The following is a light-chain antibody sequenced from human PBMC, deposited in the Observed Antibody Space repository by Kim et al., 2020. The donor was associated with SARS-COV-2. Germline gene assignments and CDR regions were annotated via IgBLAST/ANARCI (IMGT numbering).Light chain of an antibody. J-gene: IGKJ2*01. V-gene: IGKV3-11*01. Sequence: SLSPGERATPACQASPSVCSYLARYQQKPGQAPRLLIYYASNRATGIPARFSGSGSGTDFTPTISSLEPEDFAVYYCQQRSNWAYTFGQGTKLEI. CDR1: PSVCSY. CDR3: QQRSNWAYT. CDR2: YAS.